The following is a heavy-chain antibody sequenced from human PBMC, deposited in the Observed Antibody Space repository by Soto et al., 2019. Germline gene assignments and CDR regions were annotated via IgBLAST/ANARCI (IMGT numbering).Heavy chain of an antibody. D-gene: IGHD2-21*02. CDR3: AHTSGGGNSACFDY. V-gene: IGHV2-5*02. CDR1: GFSLSTSRVG. J-gene: IGHJ4*02. CDR2: IYWDDDK. Sequence: QITLKESGPTLVKPTQTLTLTCTFSGFSLSTSRVGVGWIRQPPGKALEWLALIYWDDDKRYSPSLNSRLTITKDTSKNQVVLTMTNTDPVDTATYYCAHTSGGGNSACFDYWGQGTLVTVSS.